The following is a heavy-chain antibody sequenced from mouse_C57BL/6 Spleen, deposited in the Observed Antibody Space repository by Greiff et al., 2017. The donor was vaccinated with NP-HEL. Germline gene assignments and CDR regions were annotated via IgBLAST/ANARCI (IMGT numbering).Heavy chain of an antibody. CDR3: ARECPRDYFDY. Sequence: EVKLMESEGGLVQPGSSMKLSCTASGFTFSDYYMAWVRQVPEKGLEWVANINYDGSSTYYLDSLKSRFIISRDNAKNILYLQMSSLKSEDTATYYCARECPRDYFDYGGQGTTLTVSS. J-gene: IGHJ2*01. V-gene: IGHV5-16*01. CDR2: INYDGSST. CDR1: GFTFSDYY. D-gene: IGHD2-10*02.